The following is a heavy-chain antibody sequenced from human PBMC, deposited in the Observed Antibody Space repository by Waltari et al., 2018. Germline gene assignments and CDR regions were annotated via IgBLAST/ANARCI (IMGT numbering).Heavy chain of an antibody. CDR2: INPNRGGT. Sequence: QVQLVQSGAEVKKPGASVKVSYKASGYTFTGYYMHWVRQAPGQGLEWMGWINPNRGGTNYAQKFQGRVTMTRDTSISTAYMELSRLRSDDTAVYYCARARRAAAGTVFDYWGQGTLVTVSS. CDR1: GYTFTGYY. V-gene: IGHV1-2*02. CDR3: ARARRAAAGTVFDY. D-gene: IGHD6-13*01. J-gene: IGHJ4*02.